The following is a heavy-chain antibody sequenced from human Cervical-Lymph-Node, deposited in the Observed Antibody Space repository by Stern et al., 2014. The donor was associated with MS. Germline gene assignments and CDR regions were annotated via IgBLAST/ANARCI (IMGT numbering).Heavy chain of an antibody. CDR1: GYTFTSYG. Sequence: QVQLVQSGAEVKKPGASVKVSCKASGYTFTSYGISWVRQAPGQGLEWMGRISDYYGKTNYGQKLQGRVTMTTDTSTSTAYMELRSLRSDDTAVYYCARDQTYYDFWSGYYRMLYYYYGMDVWGQGTTVTVSS. CDR2: ISDYYGKT. D-gene: IGHD3-3*01. CDR3: ARDQTYYDFWSGYYRMLYYYYGMDV. J-gene: IGHJ6*02. V-gene: IGHV1-18*01.